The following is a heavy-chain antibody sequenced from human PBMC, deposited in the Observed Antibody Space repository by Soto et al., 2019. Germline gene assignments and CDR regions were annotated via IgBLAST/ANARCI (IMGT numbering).Heavy chain of an antibody. J-gene: IGHJ4*02. Sequence: QVHLVQSGAEVKKPGASVKVSCKASGYTFTSYGITWVRQAPGQGLEWMGWISAHNGNTDYAQKLQGRVIVTRDTATSTAYMELRSPISDDTAVYYCARGRYGAYWGQGALVTVSS. V-gene: IGHV1-18*01. CDR3: ARGRYGAY. CDR2: ISAHNGNT. CDR1: GYTFTSYG. D-gene: IGHD3-10*01.